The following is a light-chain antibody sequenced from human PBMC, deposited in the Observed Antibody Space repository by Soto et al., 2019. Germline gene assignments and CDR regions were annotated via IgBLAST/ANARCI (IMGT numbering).Light chain of an antibody. J-gene: IGKJ3*01. V-gene: IGKV3-11*01. Sequence: EVVLTQSPLTLSLSPGESATLSCRASQNVFNYLAWYQQKPGQAPRLLIYDVSIRATGVPARFSGSGSGTDFILPISSLQPGDFGVYYCQQRSNWPPVFGPGTKVEI. CDR3: QQRSNWPPV. CDR2: DVS. CDR1: QNVFNY.